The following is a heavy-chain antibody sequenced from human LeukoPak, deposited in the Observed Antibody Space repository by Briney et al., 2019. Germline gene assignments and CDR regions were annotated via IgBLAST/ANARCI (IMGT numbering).Heavy chain of an antibody. CDR3: ARDLYSSSPDHFDY. Sequence: GGSLRLSCAASGFTFSSYAMHWVRQAPGKGLEWVAAISYDGSNKYYADSVKGRFTISRDNSKNTLYLQMNSLRAEDTAVYYCARDLYSSSPDHFDYWGQGTLVTVSS. J-gene: IGHJ4*02. CDR1: GFTFSSYA. V-gene: IGHV3-30*04. CDR2: ISYDGSNK. D-gene: IGHD6-6*01.